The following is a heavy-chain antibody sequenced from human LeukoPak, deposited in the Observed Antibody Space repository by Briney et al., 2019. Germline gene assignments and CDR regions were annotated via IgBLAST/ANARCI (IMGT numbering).Heavy chain of an antibody. V-gene: IGHV3-64*01. CDR2: ISSNGGST. D-gene: IGHD3-3*01. CDR3: ARDIGFWSGGYYYYYGMDV. CDR1: GFTFSTHS. Sequence: GESLRLSCAASGFTFSTHSMIWVRQAPGKGLEYVSAISSNGGSTYYANSVKVRFTISRDNSKNTLYLQMGSLRAEDMAVYYCARDIGFWSGGYYYYYGMDVWGQGTTVTVSS. J-gene: IGHJ6*02.